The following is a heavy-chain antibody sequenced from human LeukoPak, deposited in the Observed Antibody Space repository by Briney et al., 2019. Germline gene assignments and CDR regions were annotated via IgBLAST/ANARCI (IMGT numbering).Heavy chain of an antibody. CDR3: ARAPPYYDILTGYHDAFDI. CDR2: IIPIFGTA. CDR1: GGTFSSYA. Sequence: SVKVSCKASGGTFSSYAINWVRQAPGQGLEWMGGIIPIFGTANYAQRFQGRVTITADESTSTAYMELSSLRSEDTAVYYCARAPPYYDILTGYHDAFDIWGQGTMVTVSS. V-gene: IGHV1-69*13. J-gene: IGHJ3*02. D-gene: IGHD3-9*01.